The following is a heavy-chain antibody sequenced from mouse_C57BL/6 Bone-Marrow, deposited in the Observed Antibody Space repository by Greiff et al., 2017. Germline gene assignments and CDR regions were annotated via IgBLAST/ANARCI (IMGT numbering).Heavy chain of an antibody. D-gene: IGHD2-4*01. Sequence: QVQLQQSGAELVRPGTSVKVSCTASGYAFTNYLIEWVKQRPGQGLEWIGVINPGSGGTNYTEKFKGKATLTADKSSSTAYMQLSSLTSEDSAVYFCARYDYDPFAYWGQGTLVTVSA. CDR3: ARYDYDPFAY. CDR2: INPGSGGT. J-gene: IGHJ3*01. CDR1: GYAFTNYL. V-gene: IGHV1-54*01.